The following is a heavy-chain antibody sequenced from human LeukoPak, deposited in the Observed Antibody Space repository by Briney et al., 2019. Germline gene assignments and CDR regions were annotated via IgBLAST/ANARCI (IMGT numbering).Heavy chain of an antibody. CDR1: GFTFSSYW. Sequence: GGSLRLSCAVSGFTFSSYWMHWVRQAPGKGLEWVAVISYDGSNKYYADSVKGRFTISRDNSKNTLYLQMNSLRAEDTAVYYCAKGYDILTGYSYDYWGQGTLVTVSS. CDR2: ISYDGSNK. J-gene: IGHJ4*02. V-gene: IGHV3-30*18. D-gene: IGHD3-9*01. CDR3: AKGYDILTGYSYDY.